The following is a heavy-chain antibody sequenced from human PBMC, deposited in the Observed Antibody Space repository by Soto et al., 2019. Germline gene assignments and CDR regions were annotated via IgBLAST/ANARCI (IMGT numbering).Heavy chain of an antibody. CDR3: ARWGQYYDLWSGYYTGLVGHYYGMDV. V-gene: IGHV1-2*02. Sequence: ASVKVSCKASGYTFTGYYMHWVRQAPGQGLEWMGWINPNSGGTNYAQKFQGRVTMTRDTSISTAYMELSRQRSDDTAVYYCARWGQYYDLWSGYYTGLVGHYYGMDVWGQGTTVTVPS. CDR1: GYTFTGYY. CDR2: INPNSGGT. J-gene: IGHJ6*02. D-gene: IGHD3-3*01.